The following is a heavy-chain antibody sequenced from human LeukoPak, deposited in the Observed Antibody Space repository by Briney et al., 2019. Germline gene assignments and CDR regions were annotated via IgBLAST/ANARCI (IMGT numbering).Heavy chain of an antibody. CDR3: AKDVGSWSRGAFDY. CDR1: GFTFSNYA. D-gene: IGHD6-13*01. J-gene: IGHJ4*02. Sequence: GGSLRLSCAASGFTFSNYAMSWVRQAPGKGLEWVSAISGSGGSTYYADSVKGRLTISRDNSKNTLYLQMNSLRAEDTALYCCAKDVGSWSRGAFDYWGQGTLATVSS. V-gene: IGHV3-23*01. CDR2: ISGSGGST.